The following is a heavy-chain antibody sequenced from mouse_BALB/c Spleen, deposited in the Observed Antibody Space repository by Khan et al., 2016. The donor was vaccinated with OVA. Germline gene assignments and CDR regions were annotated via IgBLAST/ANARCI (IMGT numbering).Heavy chain of an antibody. CDR3: TRDGISEFTY. CDR2: ISTYYGNI. Sequence: QVQLQQSGPEPVRPGASVKISCKGSGYTFADSGMHWVRQSHAKSLEWIGVISTYYGNIKYNQKFEGRATMTVDKSSSTASMALARLTSEDSAVYFCTRDGISEFTYWGQGTLVTVSA. V-gene: IGHV1S137*01. CDR1: GYTFADSG. J-gene: IGHJ3*01. D-gene: IGHD2-3*01.